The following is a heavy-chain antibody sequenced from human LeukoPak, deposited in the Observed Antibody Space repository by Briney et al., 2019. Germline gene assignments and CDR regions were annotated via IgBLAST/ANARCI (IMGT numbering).Heavy chain of an antibody. CDR1: GFTVSSNY. D-gene: IGHD6-13*01. CDR3: ARDLIAAAGLYYYYYGMDV. J-gene: IGHJ6*02. V-gene: IGHV3-7*04. CDR2: IKQDGSEK. Sequence: QPGGSLRLSCAASGFTVSSNYMSWVRQAPGKGLEWVANIKQDGSEKYYVDSVKGRFTISRDNAKNSLYLQMNSLRAEDTAVYYCARDLIAAAGLYYYYYGMDVWGQGTTVTVSS.